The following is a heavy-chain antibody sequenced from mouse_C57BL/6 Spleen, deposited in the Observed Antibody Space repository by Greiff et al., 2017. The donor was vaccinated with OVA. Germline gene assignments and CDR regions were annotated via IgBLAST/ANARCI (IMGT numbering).Heavy chain of an antibody. V-gene: IGHV1-22*01. CDR2: INPNNGGT. CDR1: GYTFTDYN. CDR3: ARSVYYDYDGAFDY. D-gene: IGHD2-4*01. J-gene: IGHJ2*01. Sequence: VQLQQSGPELVKPGASVKMSCKASGYTFTDYNMHWVKQSHGKSLEWIGYINPNNGGTSYNQKFKGKATLTVNKSSSTAYMELRSLTSEDSAVYYCARSVYYDYDGAFDYWGQGTTLTVSS.